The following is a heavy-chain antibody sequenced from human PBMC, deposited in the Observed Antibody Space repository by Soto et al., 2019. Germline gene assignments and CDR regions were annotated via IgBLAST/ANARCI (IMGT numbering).Heavy chain of an antibody. V-gene: IGHV3-30*04. D-gene: IGHD3-22*01. Sequence: GGSLRLSCAASGFTFSNFDMHWVRQAPGKGLEWVAFLSNSGRKNYYADSVEGRFTISRDNSKNTLYLQMHSLRTEDTAVYFCARVETVYDDNLAGFYFPYWGQGTLVTVYS. CDR3: ARVETVYDDNLAGFYFPY. J-gene: IGHJ4*02. CDR2: LSNSGRKN. CDR1: GFTFSNFD.